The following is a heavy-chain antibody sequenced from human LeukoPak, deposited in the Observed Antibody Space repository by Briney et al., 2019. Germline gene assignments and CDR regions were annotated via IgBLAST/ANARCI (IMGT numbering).Heavy chain of an antibody. CDR3: ARGGDLPLLASYYGMDV. J-gene: IGHJ6*02. Sequence: ASVKVSCKASGYTFTSYGISWVRQAPGQGLEWMGWISAYNGNTNYAQKLQGRVTMTTDTSTSTAYMELRSLRSDDTAVYYCARGGDLPLLASYYGMDVWGQGTTVTVSS. CDR2: ISAYNGNT. CDR1: GYTFTSYG. D-gene: IGHD1-26*01. V-gene: IGHV1-18*01.